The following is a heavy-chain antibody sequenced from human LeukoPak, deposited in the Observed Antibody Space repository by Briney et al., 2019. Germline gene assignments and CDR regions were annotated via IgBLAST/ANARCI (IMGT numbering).Heavy chain of an antibody. J-gene: IGHJ4*02. D-gene: IGHD1-26*01. Sequence: VASVKVSCKASGYTFTSYYMHWVRQAPGQGLEWMGIINPSGGSTSYAQKFQGRVTMTRDMSTSTVYMELSSLRSEDTAVYYCARGFFKWETRGPFDYWGQGTLVTVSS. CDR2: INPSGGST. CDR1: GYTFTSYY. CDR3: ARGFFKWETRGPFDY. V-gene: IGHV1-46*01.